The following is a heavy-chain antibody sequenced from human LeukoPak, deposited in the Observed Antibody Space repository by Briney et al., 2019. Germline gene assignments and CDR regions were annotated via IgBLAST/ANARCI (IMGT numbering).Heavy chain of an antibody. CDR3: AHRRPGHLTGWDNSYFDN. D-gene: IGHD1/OR15-1a*01. J-gene: IGHJ4*02. Sequence: SGPTLVNPTQTLTLTRTFSGFSLYSSGVGVGWIRQPPGKALEWLAVIYWDDDKRYNPSLRSRLTMSKDASKSQVFLVMSNMDPVDTATYYCAHRRPGHLTGWDNSYFDNWGPGTLVTVSS. CDR2: IYWDDDK. V-gene: IGHV2-5*02. CDR1: GFSLYSSGVG.